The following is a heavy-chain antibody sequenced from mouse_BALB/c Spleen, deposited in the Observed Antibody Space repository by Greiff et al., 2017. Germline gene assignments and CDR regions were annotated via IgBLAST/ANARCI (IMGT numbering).Heavy chain of an antibody. D-gene: IGHD3-3*01. CDR2: ISSGGSYT. CDR3: ARDRGGFAY. V-gene: IGHV5-9-4*01. Sequence: EVKLVESGGGLVKPGGSLKLSCAASGFAFSSYDMSWVRQSPEKRLEWVAEISSGGSYTYYPDTVTGRFTISRDNAKNTLYLEMSSLRSEDTAMYYCARDRGGFAYWGQGTLVTVSA. CDR1: GFAFSSYD. J-gene: IGHJ3*01.